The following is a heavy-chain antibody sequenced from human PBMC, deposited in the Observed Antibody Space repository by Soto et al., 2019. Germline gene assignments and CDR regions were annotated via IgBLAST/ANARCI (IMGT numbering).Heavy chain of an antibody. V-gene: IGHV4-4*07. CDR3: ARLAVARAVSAWFDP. CDR1: GDSINSYY. CDR2: IYITGTT. J-gene: IGHJ5*02. D-gene: IGHD2-15*01. Sequence: PSETLSLTCTVSGDSINSYYWTWIRQPAGKGLERIGRIYITGTTDYNPSLKSRVTMSVDTSKNQFSLKLTSVTAADTAVYYCARLAVARAVSAWFDPWGQGTLVTVSS.